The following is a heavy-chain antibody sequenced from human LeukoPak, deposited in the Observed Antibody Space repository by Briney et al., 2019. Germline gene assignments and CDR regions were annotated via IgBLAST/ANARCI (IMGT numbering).Heavy chain of an antibody. CDR3: ATSSSGYCPDY. CDR2: IIPILGIA. V-gene: IGHV1-69*04. CDR1: GGTFSSYA. Sequence: SVKVSCKASGGTFSSYAISWVRQAPGQGLEWMGRIIPILGIANYAQKFQGRVTITADKSTSTAYMELSSLGSEDTAVYYCATSSSGYCPDYWGQGTLVTVSS. D-gene: IGHD3-22*01. J-gene: IGHJ4*02.